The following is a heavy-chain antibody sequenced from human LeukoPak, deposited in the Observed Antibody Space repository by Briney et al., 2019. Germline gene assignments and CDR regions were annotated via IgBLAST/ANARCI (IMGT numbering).Heavy chain of an antibody. Sequence: SXXASGXXFTXFDXXWVRQXPXQXXEXXXXXXXYNGNTNYAQKLQGRVTMTTDTSTSTAYMELRSLRSDDTAVYYCARDGYCSSTSCYSYYYYMDVWGKGTTVTVSS. J-gene: IGHJ6*03. V-gene: IGHV1-18*01. CDR2: XXXYNGNT. CDR3: ARDGYCSSTSCYSYYYYMDV. CDR1: GXXFTXFD. D-gene: IGHD2-2*02.